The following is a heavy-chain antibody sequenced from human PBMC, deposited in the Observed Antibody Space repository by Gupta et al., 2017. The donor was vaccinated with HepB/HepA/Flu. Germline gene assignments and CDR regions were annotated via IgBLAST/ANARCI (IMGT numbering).Heavy chain of an antibody. V-gene: IGHV2-5*01. Sequence: PQPPGKALEWLALIYWNDDKRYSPSLKSRLTIIKDTSKNQVVLTMTNMDPVDTATYYCAHSLYDRTWYAVDYWGQGTLVTVSS. CDR3: AHSLYDRTWYAVDY. D-gene: IGHD6-13*01. CDR2: IYWNDDK. J-gene: IGHJ4*02.